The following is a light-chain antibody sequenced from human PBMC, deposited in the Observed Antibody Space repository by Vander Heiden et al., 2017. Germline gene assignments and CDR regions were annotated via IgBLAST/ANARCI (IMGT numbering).Light chain of an antibody. CDR2: SAS. CDR1: QGISSY. V-gene: IGKV1-9*01. Sequence: IQLTQSPSFLSASVGDRVTITCRASQGISSYLAWYQQTPGKAPKLLISSASALQSGVPSRFSGSGSGTEFTLTINSLQPEDSATFYCEHLYNFPLTFGGGTKVEI. CDR3: EHLYNFPLT. J-gene: IGKJ4*01.